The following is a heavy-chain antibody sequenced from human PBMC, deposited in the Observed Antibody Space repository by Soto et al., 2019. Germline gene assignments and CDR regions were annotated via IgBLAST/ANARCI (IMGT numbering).Heavy chain of an antibody. CDR2: IYWNDDK. CDR1: GFSLSTSGVG. D-gene: IGHD5-12*01. CDR3: AHRRDSGYDLGGWFDP. J-gene: IGHJ5*02. Sequence: QITLKESGPTLVKPTQTLTLTCTFSGFSLSTSGVGVGWIRQPPGKALEWLALIYWNDDKRYSPSLKSRLTITKDTSKNQVVLTMTNMDPVDTATYYCAHRRDSGYDLGGWFDPWGQGTLVTVSS. V-gene: IGHV2-5*01.